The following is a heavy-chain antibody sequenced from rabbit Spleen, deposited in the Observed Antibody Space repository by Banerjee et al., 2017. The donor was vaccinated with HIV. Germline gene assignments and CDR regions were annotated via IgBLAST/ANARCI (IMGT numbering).Heavy chain of an antibody. Sequence: QQQLEESGGGLVKPGGTLTLTCTASGFSFSSGYDMSWVRQAPGKGLEWIACIAGTSSGFSYSATWAKGRFPISKTSSTTMTLQMTSLTAADTATYFCARDQAGDADYGPYYLNLWGQGTLVTVS. D-gene: IGHD2-1*01. J-gene: IGHJ4*01. V-gene: IGHV1S45*01. CDR3: ARDQAGDADYGPYYLNL. CDR1: GFSFSSGYD. CDR2: IAGTSSGFS.